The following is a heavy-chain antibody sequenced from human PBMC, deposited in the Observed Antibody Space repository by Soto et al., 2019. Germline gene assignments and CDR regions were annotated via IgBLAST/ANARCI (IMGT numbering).Heavy chain of an antibody. CDR2: IYSGGST. Sequence: GGSLRLSCAASGFTVSSNYMSWVRQAPGKGLEWVSVIYSGGSTYYADSVKGRFTISRDNSKNTLYLQMNSLRAEDTAVYYCARFGRIAAAGWFDPWGQGXLVTVSS. CDR3: ARFGRIAAAGWFDP. D-gene: IGHD6-13*01. CDR1: GFTVSSNY. V-gene: IGHV3-53*01. J-gene: IGHJ5*02.